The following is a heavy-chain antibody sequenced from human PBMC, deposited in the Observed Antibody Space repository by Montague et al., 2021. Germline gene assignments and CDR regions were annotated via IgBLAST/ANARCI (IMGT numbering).Heavy chain of an antibody. CDR1: GDSVSSNDVT. CDR2: TYYRSKWYN. V-gene: IGHV6-1*01. D-gene: IGHD3-10*01. J-gene: IGHJ5*02. CDR3: ARGGEKGFDP. Sequence: CAISGDSVSSNDVTWNWIRQSPSRGLEWLGRTYYRSKWYNEYALSVKSRITVNPDTSKNQFSLLLNSVTPEDTAVYYCARGGEKGFDPWGQGTLVTVSS.